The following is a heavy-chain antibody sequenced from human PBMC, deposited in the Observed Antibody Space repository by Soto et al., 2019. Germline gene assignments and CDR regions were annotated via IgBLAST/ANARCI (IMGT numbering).Heavy chain of an antibody. CDR3: ARALLSHSYDSGGYDCYFHGMDV. CDR1: GGTFSSHG. V-gene: IGHV1-69*06. J-gene: IGHJ6*02. Sequence: QVQLVQSGAEVKKPGSSVKVSCKASGGTFSSHGINWVRLAPGQGLEWMGGIIPISETTHYAQIFQDRVTIGADMSTATADMALSRLTFEDPSVYYCARALLSHSYDSGGYDCYFHGMDVWGQGTPVTVSS. CDR2: IIPISETT. D-gene: IGHD3-22*01.